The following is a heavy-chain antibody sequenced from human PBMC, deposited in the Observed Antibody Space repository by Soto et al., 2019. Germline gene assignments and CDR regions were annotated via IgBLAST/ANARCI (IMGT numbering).Heavy chain of an antibody. J-gene: IGHJ5*02. CDR2: ISAYNGNT. CDR1: GYTFTSYG. D-gene: IGHD2-2*01. CDR3: ARELGYCISTSCYMNWFDP. V-gene: IGHV1-18*01. Sequence: ASVKVSCKASGYTFTSYGISWVRQAPGQGLEWMGWISAYNGNTNYAQKLQGRVTMTTHTSTSTAYMELRSRRSDDTAVYYCARELGYCISTSCYMNWFDPWGQ.